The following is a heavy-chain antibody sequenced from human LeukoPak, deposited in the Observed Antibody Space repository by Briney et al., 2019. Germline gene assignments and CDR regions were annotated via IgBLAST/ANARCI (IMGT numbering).Heavy chain of an antibody. CDR2: ISSSSSYI. J-gene: IGHJ6*03. Sequence: PGGSLRLSCAASGFTFSSYSMNWVRQAPGKGLEWVSSISSSSSYIYYADSVKGRFTISRDNAKNSLYLQMNSLRAEDTAVYYCARDHGGPYYYYYYMDVWGKGTTVTVSS. CDR1: GFTFSSYS. V-gene: IGHV3-21*01. CDR3: ARDHGGPYYYYYYMDV.